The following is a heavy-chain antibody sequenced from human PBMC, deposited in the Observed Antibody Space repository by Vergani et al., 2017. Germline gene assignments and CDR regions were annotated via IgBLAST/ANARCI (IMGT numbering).Heavy chain of an antibody. CDR3: ARDHGRFLEWYDYYGMDV. J-gene: IGHJ6*02. CDR2: IYYSGST. D-gene: IGHD3-3*01. Sequence: QVQLQQWGAGLLKPSQTLSLTCTVSGGSISSGGYYWSWIRQHPGKGLEWIGYIYYSGSTYYNPSLKSRVTISVATSKNQFSLKLSSVTAADTAVYYCARDHGRFLEWYDYYGMDVWGQGTTVTVSS. CDR1: GGSISSGGYY. V-gene: IGHV4-31*03.